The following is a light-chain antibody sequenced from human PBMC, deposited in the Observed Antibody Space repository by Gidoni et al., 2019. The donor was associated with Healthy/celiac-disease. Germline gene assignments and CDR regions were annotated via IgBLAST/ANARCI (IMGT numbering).Light chain of an antibody. CDR3: QQYNNWPRT. Sequence: EIVMTQSPATLSVSPGERATLSCRASQSVSSNLAWYKQKPGQAPRLLIYGAATRATGIPARFIGSGSGTEFTLTIRSLQSEDVAVYYCQQYNNWPRTFGQGTKVEIK. CDR2: GAA. J-gene: IGKJ1*01. V-gene: IGKV3-15*01. CDR1: QSVSSN.